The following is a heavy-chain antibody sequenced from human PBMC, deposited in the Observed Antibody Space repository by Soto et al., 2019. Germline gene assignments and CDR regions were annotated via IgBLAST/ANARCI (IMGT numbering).Heavy chain of an antibody. D-gene: IGHD7-27*01. Sequence: QVQLQESGPGLVRPSQTLSLTCTVSGGSISSGDYFWTWIRQPPGKGLEWIGYIYYSGSTYYNPSLKSRVTISVDTSKNQFSLKLSSVTAADTAVYYCARFPGTGDGYFDYWGQGTLVTVSS. CDR2: IYYSGST. CDR3: ARFPGTGDGYFDY. V-gene: IGHV4-30-4*01. CDR1: GGSISSGDYF. J-gene: IGHJ4*02.